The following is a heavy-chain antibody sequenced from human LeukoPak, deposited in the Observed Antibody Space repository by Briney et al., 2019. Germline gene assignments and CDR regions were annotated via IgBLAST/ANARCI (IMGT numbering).Heavy chain of an antibody. CDR2: INPSGGST. V-gene: IGHV1-46*01. J-gene: IGHJ3*02. CDR3: ARDRYYDSSGDDAFDI. Sequence: ASVKVSCKASGYTFTSYYMHWLRQAPGQGLEWMGIINPSGGSTSYAQKFQGRVTMTRDTSTSTVYMELYSLRSEDTAVYYCARDRYYDSSGDDAFDIWGQGTMVTVSS. D-gene: IGHD3-22*01. CDR1: GYTFTSYY.